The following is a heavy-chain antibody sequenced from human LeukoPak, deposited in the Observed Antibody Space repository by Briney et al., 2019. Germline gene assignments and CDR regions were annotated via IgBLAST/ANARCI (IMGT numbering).Heavy chain of an antibody. D-gene: IGHD3-10*01. V-gene: IGHV1-2*02. Sequence: GASVKVSCKASGYTFTGYYMHWVRQAPGQGLEWMGWINPNSGGTNYAQKFQGRVTMTRDTSISTAYMELSRLRSDDTAVYYCARDSPLTMVRGALDYWGQGTLVTVSS. CDR2: INPNSGGT. J-gene: IGHJ4*02. CDR1: GYTFTGYY. CDR3: ARDSPLTMVRGALDY.